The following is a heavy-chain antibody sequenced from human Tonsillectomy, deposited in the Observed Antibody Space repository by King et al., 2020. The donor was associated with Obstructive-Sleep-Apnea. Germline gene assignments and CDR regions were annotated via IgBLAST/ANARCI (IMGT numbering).Heavy chain of an antibody. CDR1: GFTFSGYW. CDR3: AKYSSSWHSLDY. Sequence: VQLVESGGGLVQPGGSLRLSCAASGFTFSGYWVFWVRQVPGKGLVWFSNVNSYGGITNYADSVKGRFTISRDNAKNTLYLQMNSLRADDTAVYYCAKYSSSWHSLDYWGQGTLVTVSS. V-gene: IGHV3-74*01. D-gene: IGHD6-13*01. J-gene: IGHJ4*02. CDR2: VNSYGGIT.